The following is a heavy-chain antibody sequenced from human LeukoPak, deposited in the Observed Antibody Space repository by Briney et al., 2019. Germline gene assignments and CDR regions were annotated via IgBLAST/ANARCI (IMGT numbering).Heavy chain of an antibody. J-gene: IGHJ6*03. V-gene: IGHV3-74*01. CDR3: ATDTGSYYDTRGPRRRGPYYHYMDV. Sequence: GGSLRLSCAASGFTFSSYWMHWVRQAPGKGLVWVSRINSDGSSTSYADSVKGRFTISRDNAKNTLYLQMNSLRAEDTAVYYCATDTGSYYDTRGPRRRGPYYHYMDVWGKGTTVIVSS. CDR2: INSDGSST. D-gene: IGHD3-22*01. CDR1: GFTFSSYW.